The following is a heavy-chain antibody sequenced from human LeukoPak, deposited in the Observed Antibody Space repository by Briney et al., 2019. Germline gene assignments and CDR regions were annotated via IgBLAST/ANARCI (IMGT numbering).Heavy chain of an antibody. Sequence: ASVKVSCKASGYTFTSYGISWVRQAPGQGLEWMGWISAYNGNTNYAQKLQGRVTMTTDTSTSTAYLKLRSLRSDDTAVYYCARPGGYSYGYHGEFDYWGQGTLVTVSS. V-gene: IGHV1-18*01. J-gene: IGHJ4*02. CDR1: GYTFTSYG. CDR3: ARPGGYSYGYHGEFDY. D-gene: IGHD5-18*01. CDR2: ISAYNGNT.